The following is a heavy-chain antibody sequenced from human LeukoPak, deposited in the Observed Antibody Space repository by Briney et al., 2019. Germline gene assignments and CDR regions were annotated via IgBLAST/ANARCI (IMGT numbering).Heavy chain of an antibody. CDR1: GYTFTSYG. J-gene: IGHJ4*02. D-gene: IGHD3-22*01. CDR2: ISAYNGNT. V-gene: IGHV1-18*01. Sequence: AXVKVXXXASGYTFTSYGISWVRQAPGQGLEWMGWISAYNGNTNYAQKLQGRVTMTTDTSTSTAYMELRSLRSDDTAGYYCARXTXSRXYYDSSGYLDWGRGTLVTVSS. CDR3: ARXTXSRXYYDSSGYLD.